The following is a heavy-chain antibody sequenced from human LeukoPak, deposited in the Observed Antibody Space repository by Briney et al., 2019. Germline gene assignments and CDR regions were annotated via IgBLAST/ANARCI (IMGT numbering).Heavy chain of an antibody. V-gene: IGHV3-23*01. CDR2: ISGSGGST. Sequence: GGSLRLSCAASGFTFSSYAMSWVRQAPGKGLEWVSAISGSGGSTYYADSVKGRFTISRDNSKNTLYLQMNSLRAEDTAVYYCAKSSTAMATTYDAFDIWGQGTMATVSS. J-gene: IGHJ3*02. D-gene: IGHD5-18*01. CDR1: GFTFSSYA. CDR3: AKSSTAMATTYDAFDI.